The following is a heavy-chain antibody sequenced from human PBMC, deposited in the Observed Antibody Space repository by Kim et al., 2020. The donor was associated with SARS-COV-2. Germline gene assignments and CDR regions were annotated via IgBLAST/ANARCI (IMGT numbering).Heavy chain of an antibody. D-gene: IGHD2-21*01. CDR1: EFTFSDSG. J-gene: IGHJ4*02. Sequence: GGSLRLSCAASEFTFSDSGIHWVRQASGKGLEWVGFINTKTNNYATLYAASVKGRFTISRDDAKNTAYLQMNSLKTEDTAVYYCTSQIRSDDGHYWGQGTPVTVSS. CDR2: INTKTNNYAT. CDR3: TSQIRSDDGHY. V-gene: IGHV3-73*01.